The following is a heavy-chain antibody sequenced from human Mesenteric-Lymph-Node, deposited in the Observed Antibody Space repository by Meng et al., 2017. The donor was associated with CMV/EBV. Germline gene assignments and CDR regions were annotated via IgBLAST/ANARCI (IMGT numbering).Heavy chain of an antibody. Sequence: KASGYTFTAYYMHWVRQAPGQGPEWMGVIHPSGGGTTFAQKFQGRVTITRDTSTRTVYMELSSLRSEDTAMYYCARVSSSSSNWFDPWGQGTLVTVSS. J-gene: IGHJ5*02. CDR1: GYTFTAYY. CDR3: ARVSSSSSNWFDP. V-gene: IGHV1-46*01. D-gene: IGHD6-6*01. CDR2: IHPSGGGT.